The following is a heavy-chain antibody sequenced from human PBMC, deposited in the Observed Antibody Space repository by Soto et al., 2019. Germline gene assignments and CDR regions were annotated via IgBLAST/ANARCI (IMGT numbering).Heavy chain of an antibody. Sequence: GGSLRLSCAASGFTFRSYGMHWVRKAPGKGLEWVAVIWYDGSNKYYADSVKGRFTISRDNSKNTLYLQMNSLRAEDTAVYYCASAPDSRSLLYGMDVWGQGTTVTVSS. J-gene: IGHJ6*02. CDR3: ASAPDSRSLLYGMDV. V-gene: IGHV3-33*01. CDR2: IWYDGSNK. CDR1: GFTFRSYG. D-gene: IGHD1-26*01.